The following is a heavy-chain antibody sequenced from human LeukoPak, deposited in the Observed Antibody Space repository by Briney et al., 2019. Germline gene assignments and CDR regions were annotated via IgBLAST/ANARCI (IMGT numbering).Heavy chain of an antibody. CDR3: ARHSGYDILTGYYPWYFDY. Sequence: SETLSPTCAVSGYSISSGYYWGWIRQPPGKGLEWIGSMHHSGSTDYNPSLKRRVTISVDTSKNQFSLKLRSVTAADTAVYYCARHSGYDILTGYYPWYFDYWGQGTLVTVSS. V-gene: IGHV4-38-2*01. CDR1: GYSISSGYY. CDR2: MHHSGST. D-gene: IGHD3-9*01. J-gene: IGHJ4*02.